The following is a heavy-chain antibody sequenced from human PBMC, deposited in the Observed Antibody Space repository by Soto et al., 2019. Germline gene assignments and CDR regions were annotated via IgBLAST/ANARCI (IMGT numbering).Heavy chain of an antibody. CDR1: GGSISSGGYY. J-gene: IGHJ5*02. D-gene: IGHD3-10*01. Sequence: QVQLQESGPGLVKPSQTLSLTCTVSGGSISSGGYYWSWFRQHPGKGLEWIGYIYSGGSDYYKPSIMSLVTISIATYKNQFYMKLSSVAAADTAVYYCERPVTPWGQGTLVTVSS. CDR3: ERPVTP. V-gene: IGHV4-31*01. CDR2: IYSGGSD.